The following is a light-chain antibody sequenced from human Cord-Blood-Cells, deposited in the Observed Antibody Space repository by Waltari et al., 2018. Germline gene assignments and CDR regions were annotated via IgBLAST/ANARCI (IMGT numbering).Light chain of an antibody. V-gene: IGKV1-5*01. Sequence: DIQMTQSPSTLSASVGDRVTIPCRASQSISSWLAWYQQKPGKAPKLLIYDASSVESGVPSRFSGSGSGTEFTLTISSLQPDDFATYYCQQYNSYSPGYTFGQGTKLEIK. J-gene: IGKJ2*01. CDR1: QSISSW. CDR3: QQYNSYSPGYT. CDR2: DAS.